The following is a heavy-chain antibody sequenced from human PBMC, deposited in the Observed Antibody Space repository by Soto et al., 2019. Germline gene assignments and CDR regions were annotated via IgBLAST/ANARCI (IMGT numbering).Heavy chain of an antibody. D-gene: IGHD3-22*01. CDR3: ARHRRYYYDSSGYLDY. CDR1: GYSFTSYW. J-gene: IGHJ4*02. V-gene: IGHV5-10-1*01. CDR2: IDPSDSYT. Sequence: VESVKISCKVSGYSFTSYWIIWVLQMPGKGLECMGRIDPSDSYTNYSPSFQGHVTISADKSISTAYLQWSSLKASDTAMYYCARHRRYYYDSSGYLDYWGQGTMVTVSS.